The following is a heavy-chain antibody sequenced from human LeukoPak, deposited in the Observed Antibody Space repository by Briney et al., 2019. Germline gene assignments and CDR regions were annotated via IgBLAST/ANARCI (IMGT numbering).Heavy chain of an antibody. J-gene: IGHJ6*03. D-gene: IGHD4-17*01. CDR2: ISAYNGDT. Sequence: ASVKVSCKASDYTFTSYGISWVRQAPGQGLEWMGWISAYNGDTHYAQKFQGRVTMTTDTSTSTAYMELRSLRSDDTAVYYCARRGGKNYGDYIVYYYYMDVWGTGTTVTVSS. CDR3: ARRGGKNYGDYIVYYYYMDV. CDR1: DYTFTSYG. V-gene: IGHV1-18*01.